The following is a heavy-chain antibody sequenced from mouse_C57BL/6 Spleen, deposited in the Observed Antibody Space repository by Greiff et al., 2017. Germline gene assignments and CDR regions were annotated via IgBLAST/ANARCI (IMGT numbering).Heavy chain of an antibody. V-gene: IGHV5-17*01. CDR3: ARSRFGY. CDR2: ISSGSSTI. J-gene: IGHJ2*01. Sequence: EVHLVESGGGLVKPVGSLKLSCAASGFTFSDSGMHWVRQGPEKGLEWVAYISSGSSTIYYADTVKGRFTISRDKAKNTLFLQMTSLRSADTAMYYCARSRFGYWGRGATLAVSS. CDR1: GFTFSDSG.